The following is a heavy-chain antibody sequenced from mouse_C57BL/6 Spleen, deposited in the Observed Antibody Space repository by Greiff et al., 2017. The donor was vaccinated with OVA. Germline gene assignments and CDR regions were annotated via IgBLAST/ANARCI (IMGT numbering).Heavy chain of an antibody. J-gene: IGHJ3*01. CDR2: IDPETGGT. Sequence: QVQLQQSGAELVRPGASVTLSCKASGYTFTDYEMHWVKQTPVHGLEWIGAIDPETGGTAYNQKFKGKAILTADKSSSTAYMELRSLTSEDSAVYYCTRDSSGYVSFAYGGQGTLVTVSA. CDR3: TRDSSGYVSFAY. CDR1: GYTFTDYE. D-gene: IGHD3-2*02. V-gene: IGHV1-15*01.